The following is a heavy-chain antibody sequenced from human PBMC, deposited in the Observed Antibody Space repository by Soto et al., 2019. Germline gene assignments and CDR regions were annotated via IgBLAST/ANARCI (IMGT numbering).Heavy chain of an antibody. V-gene: IGHV3-23*01. D-gene: IGHD2-15*01. Sequence: EVQLLESGGGLVQPGGPLRLSCAASGFTFSSYAMSWVRQAPGKGLEWVSAISGSGGSTYYADSVKGRFTISRDNSKNTLYLQMNSLRAEDTAVYYCAGCSGGSCYFFIDYWGQGTLVTVSS. CDR1: GFTFSSYA. CDR2: ISGSGGST. CDR3: AGCSGGSCYFFIDY. J-gene: IGHJ4*02.